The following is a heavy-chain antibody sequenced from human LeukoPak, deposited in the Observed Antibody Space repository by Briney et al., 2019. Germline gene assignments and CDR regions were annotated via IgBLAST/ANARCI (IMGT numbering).Heavy chain of an antibody. D-gene: IGHD4-17*01. CDR3: ARLAYNGDYVNH. J-gene: IGHJ4*02. CDR1: YDSFSSSSYY. V-gene: IGHV4-39*01. Sequence: PSETLSLTCSVSYDSFSSSSYYWGWIRQPPGQGLEWIGSIYYSGSTYYNPSLKSRVTISVDTSEDQFSLRLSSVTAADTAVYYCARLAYNGDYVNHWGRGTLVTVSS. CDR2: IYYSGST.